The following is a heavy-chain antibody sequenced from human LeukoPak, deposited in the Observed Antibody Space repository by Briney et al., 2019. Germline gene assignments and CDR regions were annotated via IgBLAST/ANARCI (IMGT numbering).Heavy chain of an antibody. D-gene: IGHD6-19*01. CDR2: LYYTGST. CDR3: ARHGPGYSSVFDY. CDR1: GGSITNYY. Sequence: SQTLSLTCTVSGGSITNYYWSWIRQHPGKGLEGIGYLYYTGSTNYNPSLKSRVTISVDMSKNQFSLKLRSMTAADTAVYYCARHGPGYSSVFDYWGQGTLVTVSS. V-gene: IGHV4-59*08. J-gene: IGHJ4*02.